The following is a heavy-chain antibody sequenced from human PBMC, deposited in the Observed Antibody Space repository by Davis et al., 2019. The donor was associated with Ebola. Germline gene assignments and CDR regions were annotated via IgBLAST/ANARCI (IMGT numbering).Heavy chain of an antibody. CDR1: GFTFSSYG. CDR3: AKGWSYLDY. D-gene: IGHD3-3*01. Sequence: GESLKISCAASGFTFSSYGMHWVRQTPGKGLEWVAIISYDGNNQYYADSVKGRFTISRDNSKNTLYLQMNSLKSEDTAMFYCAKGWSYLDYWGQGILVTVSS. V-gene: IGHV3-30*18. CDR2: ISYDGNNQ. J-gene: IGHJ4*02.